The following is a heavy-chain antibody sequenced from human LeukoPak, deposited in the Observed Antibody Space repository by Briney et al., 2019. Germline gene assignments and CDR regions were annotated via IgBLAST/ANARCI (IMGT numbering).Heavy chain of an antibody. CDR1: GGSISSFY. Sequence: SETLSLTCTVSGGSISSFYWSWIRQPVGKGLEWMGRIYTSGSTNYNPSPRSRVTMSVDTSKNQFSLKLSSVTAADTAVYYCARQYCSSTSCSYYFDYWGQGTLVTVSS. CDR3: ARQYCSSTSCSYYFDY. D-gene: IGHD2-2*01. V-gene: IGHV4-4*07. J-gene: IGHJ4*02. CDR2: IYTSGST.